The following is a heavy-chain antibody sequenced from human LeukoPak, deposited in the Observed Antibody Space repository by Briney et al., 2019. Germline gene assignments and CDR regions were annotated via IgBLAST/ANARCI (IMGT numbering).Heavy chain of an antibody. CDR2: ISAYNGNT. CDR3: ARRKVPAAVDFDY. V-gene: IGHV1-18*04. CDR1: GYSFTGYY. D-gene: IGHD2-2*01. J-gene: IGHJ4*02. Sequence: ASVKVSCKASGYSFTGYYMHWVRQAPGQGLEWMGWISAYNGNTNYAQKLQGRVTMTTDTSTSTAYMELRSLRSDDTAVYYCARRKVPAAVDFDYWGQGTLVTVSS.